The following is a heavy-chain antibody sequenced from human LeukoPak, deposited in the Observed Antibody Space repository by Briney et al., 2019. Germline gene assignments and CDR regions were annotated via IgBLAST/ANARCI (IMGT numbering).Heavy chain of an antibody. CDR2: IYYSGST. V-gene: IGHV4-59*01. CDR1: GGSISNYY. Sequence: SETLSLTCTVSGGSISNYYWTWIRQPPGKGLEWIGYIYYSGSTNYNPSLKSRVTISVDTSKNQFSLKLTSVTAADTAVYYCARFAYYYYYMDVWGKGTTVTVSS. CDR3: ARFAYYYYYMDV. J-gene: IGHJ6*03.